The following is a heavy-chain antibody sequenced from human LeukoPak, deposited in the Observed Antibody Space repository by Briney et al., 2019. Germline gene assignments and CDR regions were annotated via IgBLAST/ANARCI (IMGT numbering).Heavy chain of an antibody. D-gene: IGHD3-10*01. CDR3: ARVWRLGSGSYPGSYYYYGMDV. Sequence: SETLSLTCTVSGGSIGSFHWSWIRQSPKKGLEWIGYVFYGGSINYNPSLKSRLTISLDTSKKQFSLRLTSVTAADTAVYYCARVWRLGSGSYPGSYYYYGMDVWGQGTTVTVSS. CDR2: VFYGGSI. J-gene: IGHJ6*02. V-gene: IGHV4-59*01. CDR1: GGSIGSFH.